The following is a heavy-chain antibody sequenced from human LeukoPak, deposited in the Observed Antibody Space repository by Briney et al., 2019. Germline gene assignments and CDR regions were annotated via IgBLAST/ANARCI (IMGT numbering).Heavy chain of an antibody. J-gene: IGHJ4*01. CDR2: IRYDESNK. Sequence: PGGSLRLSCAASGFTFSSYGMHWVRQAPGKGLEWVAFIRYDESNKYYADSVKGRFTISRDNSRNTLYLQMNSLRGEDTAVYYSAKDAHTGLLSSSYFDCWGQGTLVTVSS. CDR1: GFTFSSYG. CDR3: AKDAHTGLLSSSYFDC. D-gene: IGHD6-13*01. V-gene: IGHV3-30*02.